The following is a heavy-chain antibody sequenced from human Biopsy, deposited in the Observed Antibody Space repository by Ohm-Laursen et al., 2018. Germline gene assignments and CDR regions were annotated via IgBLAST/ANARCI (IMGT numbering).Heavy chain of an antibody. Sequence: SEILSLTCTVSGDSISTSTTYYWAWLRQPPGKGLEWIGSIYNSETTFYNPSLKSRVAISVDTSTNQFSLKVSSVTAADTALYYCARHPTGFWFDPWGHGTLVTVSS. CDR1: GDSISTSTTYY. V-gene: IGHV4-39*01. CDR3: ARHPTGFWFDP. J-gene: IGHJ5*02. CDR2: IYNSETT.